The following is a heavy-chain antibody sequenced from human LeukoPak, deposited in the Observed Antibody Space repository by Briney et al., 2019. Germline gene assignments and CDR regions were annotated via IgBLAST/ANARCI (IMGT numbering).Heavy chain of an antibody. CDR2: IYYSGST. V-gene: IGHV4-31*03. CDR3: AREGEVDYYDRSGYYSVGRFFDY. J-gene: IGHJ4*02. Sequence: SETLSLTCTVSGGSISSGGYYWSWIRQHPGKGLEWIGYIYYSGSTYYNPSLKSRVTISVDTSKNQFSLKLSSVTAADTAVYYCAREGEVDYYDRSGYYSVGRFFDYWGQGTLVTVSS. CDR1: GGSISSGGYY. D-gene: IGHD3-22*01.